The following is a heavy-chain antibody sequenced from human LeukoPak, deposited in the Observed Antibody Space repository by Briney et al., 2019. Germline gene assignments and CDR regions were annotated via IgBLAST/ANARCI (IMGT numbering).Heavy chain of an antibody. CDR1: GGSISTYY. J-gene: IGHJ4*02. CDR3: ARGASEGHYDFWSGYSYYFDY. Sequence: SETLSLTCTVSGGSISTYYWSWIRQPPGKGLEWIGYIYYSGSTNYNPSLKSRVTISVDTSKNQFSLKLSSVTAADAAVYYCARGASEGHYDFWSGYSYYFDYWGQGTLVTVSS. V-gene: IGHV4-59*01. CDR2: IYYSGST. D-gene: IGHD3-3*01.